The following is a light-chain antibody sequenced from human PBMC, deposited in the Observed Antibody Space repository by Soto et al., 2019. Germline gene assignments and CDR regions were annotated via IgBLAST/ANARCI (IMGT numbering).Light chain of an antibody. CDR3: QQYGSSPRT. CDR1: QSVSSSY. Sequence: EIVLTQSPGNLSLSPGERATLSCRASQSVSSSYLAWYQQKPGQAPRLLIYGASNRATGIPDRFSGSGSGTDFTLTISRLEPEDFAVYYCQQYGSSPRTFGQGTRLEIK. V-gene: IGKV3-20*01. J-gene: IGKJ5*01. CDR2: GAS.